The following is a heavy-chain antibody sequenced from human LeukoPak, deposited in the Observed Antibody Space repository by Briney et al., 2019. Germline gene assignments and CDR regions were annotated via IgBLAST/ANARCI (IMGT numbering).Heavy chain of an antibody. CDR3: ARHRGGIAAAGTASYFDH. Sequence: SETLSLTCTVSGGSISSSSYYWGWIRQPPGKGLEWIGSIYYSGSTYYNPSLKSRVTISVDTSKNQFSLKLSSVTAADTAVYYCARHRGGIAAAGTASYFDHWGQGTLVTVSS. D-gene: IGHD6-13*01. CDR2: IYYSGST. J-gene: IGHJ4*02. CDR1: GGSISSSSYY. V-gene: IGHV4-39*01.